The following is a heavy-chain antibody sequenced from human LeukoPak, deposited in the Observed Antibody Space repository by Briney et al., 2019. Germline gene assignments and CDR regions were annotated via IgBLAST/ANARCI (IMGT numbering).Heavy chain of an antibody. CDR3: ARGLSSSYAYYYYYYMDV. D-gene: IGHD6-13*01. CDR1: GGSFSGYY. J-gene: IGHJ6*03. V-gene: IGHV4-34*01. CDR2: SNHSGST. Sequence: SETLSLTCAVYGGSFSGYYWSWIRQPPGKGLEWIGESNHSGSTNYNPSLKSRVTISVDTSKNQFSLKLSSVTAADTAVYYCARGLSSSYAYYYYYYMDVWGKGTTVTVSS.